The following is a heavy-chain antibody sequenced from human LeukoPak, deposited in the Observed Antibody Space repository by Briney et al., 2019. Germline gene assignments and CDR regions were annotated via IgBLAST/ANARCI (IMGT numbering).Heavy chain of an antibody. J-gene: IGHJ4*02. V-gene: IGHV3-53*01. CDR2: IYRSGGT. D-gene: IGHD1-14*01. CDR1: GLTVSNNY. Sequence: PGGSLRLSCAASGLTVSNNYMMWVRQAPGRGLEWVSDIYRSGGTNYADSVKGRFTISRDTSKNTLYLQMNSLRAEDTAVYYCATPPTGLHYWGQGTLVTVSS. CDR3: ATPPTGLHY.